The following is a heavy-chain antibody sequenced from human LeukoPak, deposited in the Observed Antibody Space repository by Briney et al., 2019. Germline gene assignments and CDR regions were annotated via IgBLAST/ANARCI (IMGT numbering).Heavy chain of an antibody. CDR1: GFTFSNYW. J-gene: IGHJ5*02. Sequence: GGSLRLSCVASGFTFSNYWMTWVRQAPGKGLEWVANIKPDGSEKHFVDSVRGRFTISRDNAKDSLYLQMNSLRAEDTAVYYCASSSTYNANWFDPWGRGTLVTVSS. D-gene: IGHD6-13*01. V-gene: IGHV3-7*05. CDR3: ASSSTYNANWFDP. CDR2: IKPDGSEK.